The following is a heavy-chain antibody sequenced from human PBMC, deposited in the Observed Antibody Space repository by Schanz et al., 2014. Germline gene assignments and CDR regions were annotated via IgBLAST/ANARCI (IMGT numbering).Heavy chain of an antibody. CDR2: ISDSGTYT. CDR1: GFVFGDYY. CDR3: AASSGWHPSTDY. D-gene: IGHD6-19*01. Sequence: VQVVQSGGGLVKPGGSLRLSCAASGFVFGDYYMTWIRQAPGKGLEWLSYISDSGTYTNYADSVKGRFTISRDNAKSSLYLQMNSLRVEDAAVYYGAASSGWHPSTDYWGQGTLVTVSS. J-gene: IGHJ4*02. V-gene: IGHV3-11*05.